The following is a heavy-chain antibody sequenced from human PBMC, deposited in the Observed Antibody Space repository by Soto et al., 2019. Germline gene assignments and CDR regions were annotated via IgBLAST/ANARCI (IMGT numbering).Heavy chain of an antibody. J-gene: IGHJ4*02. V-gene: IGHV1-69*12. CDR2: IIPVSGTT. CDR3: ATGGRWDSLSSASATFDY. D-gene: IGHD1-26*01. Sequence: VQVVQSGAEVKSPGSSVKISCKPSGGSLSNYALSWVRQAPGQGLEWMGGIIPVSGTTKYAQKFEGRLMMTADESTTTAYMELSGLRYEDTAIYYCATGGRWDSLSSASATFDYWGQGTLVTVSS. CDR1: GGSLSNYA.